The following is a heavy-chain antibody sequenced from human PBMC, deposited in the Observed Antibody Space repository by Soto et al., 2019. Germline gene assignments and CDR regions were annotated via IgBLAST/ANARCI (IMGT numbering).Heavy chain of an antibody. J-gene: IGHJ4*02. D-gene: IGHD6-13*01. CDR2: IIPIFGTA. V-gene: IGHV1-69*13. CDR3: ASVRIAAAGSQTNYFDY. Sequence: GASVKVSCKASGGTFSSYAISWVRQAPGQGLEWMGGIIPIFGTANYAQKFQGRVTITADESTSTAYMELSSLRSEDTAVYYCASVRIAAAGSQTNYFDYWGQGTLVTVSS. CDR1: GGTFSSYA.